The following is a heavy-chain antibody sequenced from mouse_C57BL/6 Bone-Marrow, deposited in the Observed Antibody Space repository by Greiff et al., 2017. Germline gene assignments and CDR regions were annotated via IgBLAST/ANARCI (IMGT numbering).Heavy chain of an antibody. D-gene: IGHD3-2*02. CDR1: GYTFTSYW. CDR2: IHPNSGST. CDR3: ARSGDSSGRYYAMDY. J-gene: IGHJ4*01. Sequence: QVQLQQPGAELVKPGASVKLSCKASGYTFTSYWMHWVKQRPGQGLEWIGMIHPNSGSTNYNEKFKSKATLTVDKSSSTAYMQLSSLTSEDSAVYYCARSGDSSGRYYAMDYWGQGTSVTVSS. V-gene: IGHV1-64*01.